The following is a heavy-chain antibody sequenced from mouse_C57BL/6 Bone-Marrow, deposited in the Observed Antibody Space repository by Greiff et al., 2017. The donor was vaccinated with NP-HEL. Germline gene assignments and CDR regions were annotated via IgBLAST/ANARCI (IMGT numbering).Heavy chain of an antibody. Sequence: EVTLVESGGGLVKPGGSLKLSCAASGFTFSSYTMSWVRQTPEKRLEWVATISGGGGNTYYPDSVKGRFTIARDNAKNTLYLQMSSLRSEDTALYYCARRYWYFDVWGTGTTVTVSS. CDR3: ARRYWYFDV. CDR2: ISGGGGNT. V-gene: IGHV5-9*01. CDR1: GFTFSSYT. J-gene: IGHJ1*03.